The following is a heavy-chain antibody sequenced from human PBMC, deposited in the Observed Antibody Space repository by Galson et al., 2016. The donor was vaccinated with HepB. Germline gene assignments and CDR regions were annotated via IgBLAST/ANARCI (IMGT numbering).Heavy chain of an antibody. CDR2: ISYDGSNK. Sequence: SLRLSCAASGFTFSYYAMHWVRQAPGKGLEWVAVISYDGSNKYYADSVKDRFTISRDKSKNMLYLQMDSLRAEDTAVYYCVRGGDILTGYSLNDYWGQGTLVTVSS. CDR3: VRGGDILTGYSLNDY. V-gene: IGHV3-30*04. J-gene: IGHJ4*02. CDR1: GFTFSYYA. D-gene: IGHD3-9*01.